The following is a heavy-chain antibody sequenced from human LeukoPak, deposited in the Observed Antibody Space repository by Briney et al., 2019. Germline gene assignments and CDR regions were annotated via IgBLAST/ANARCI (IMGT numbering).Heavy chain of an antibody. CDR2: ISYDGSNK. J-gene: IGHJ6*04. Sequence: PGRSLRLSCAASGFTFSSYGMHWVRQAPGKGLEWVAVISYDGSNKYYADSVKGRFTISRDNSKNTLYLQMNSLRAEDTAVYYCAKDGGYSYEYYYGMDGWGKGTTVTVSS. D-gene: IGHD5-18*01. V-gene: IGHV3-30*18. CDR3: AKDGGYSYEYYYGMDG. CDR1: GFTFSSYG.